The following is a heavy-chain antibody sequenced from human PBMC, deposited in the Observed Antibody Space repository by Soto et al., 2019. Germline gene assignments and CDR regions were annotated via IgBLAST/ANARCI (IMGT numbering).Heavy chain of an antibody. CDR3: AKDVHYDIVTGIEYFDH. Sequence: EAQLLESGGGLVQPGGSLKISCAVAGFTFSSYAMSWVRQAPGKGLELVSGISGTGRVTNYAESVKGRFTISRDNPKNTLYLEMKSLRAEDTAVYYCAKDVHYDIVTGIEYFDHWGQGTLVTVSS. D-gene: IGHD3-9*01. J-gene: IGHJ1*01. V-gene: IGHV3-23*01. CDR1: GFTFSSYA. CDR2: ISGTGRVT.